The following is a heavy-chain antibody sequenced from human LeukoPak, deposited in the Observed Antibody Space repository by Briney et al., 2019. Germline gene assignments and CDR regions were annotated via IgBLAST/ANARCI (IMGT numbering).Heavy chain of an antibody. CDR3: ARGDLIWFGELLSSFDY. Sequence: GGSLRLSCAASGFTFSSYSMNWVRQAPGKGLEWVSSIRSRSSYIYYADSVKGRFTISRDNAKNSLYLQMNSLRAEDTAVYYCARGDLIWFGELLSSFDYWGQGTLVTVSS. CDR2: IRSRSSYI. CDR1: GFTFSSYS. J-gene: IGHJ4*02. D-gene: IGHD3-10*01. V-gene: IGHV3-21*01.